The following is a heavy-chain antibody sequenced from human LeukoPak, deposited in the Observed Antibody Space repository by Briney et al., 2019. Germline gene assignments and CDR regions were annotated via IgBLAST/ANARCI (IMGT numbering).Heavy chain of an antibody. CDR3: ARLLEGYGSGSPPDY. J-gene: IGHJ4*02. V-gene: IGHV5-51*01. CDR2: IYPGDSDT. D-gene: IGHD3-10*01. Sequence: GESLKISCKGSGYSFTSYWIGWVRQMPGKGLEWMGIIYPGDSDTRYSPSFQGQVTISADKSISTAYLQWSSLKASDTAMYYCARLLEGYGSGSPPDYWGQGTLVTVSS. CDR1: GYSFTSYW.